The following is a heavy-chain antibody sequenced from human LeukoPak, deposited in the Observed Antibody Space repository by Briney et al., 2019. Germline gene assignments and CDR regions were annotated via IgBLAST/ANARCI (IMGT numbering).Heavy chain of an antibody. D-gene: IGHD3-22*01. V-gene: IGHV1-18*01. CDR3: ARWLRGYNDWFDP. J-gene: IGHJ5*02. CDR2: ISAYNGHT. Sequence: ASVKVSCKTSGYTFTTYGIIWVRQAPGQRLEWMGWISAYNGHTNYAQNVQGRVTMTTDTSTSTAYMELRSLRSDDTALYYCARWLRGYNDWFDPWGQGTLVTVSS. CDR1: GYTFTTYG.